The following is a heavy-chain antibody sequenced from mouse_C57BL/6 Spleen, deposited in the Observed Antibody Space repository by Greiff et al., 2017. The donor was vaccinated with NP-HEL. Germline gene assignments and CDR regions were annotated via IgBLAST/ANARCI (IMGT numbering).Heavy chain of an antibody. Sequence: EVQLLESGGGLVQPKGSLKLSCAASGFSFTTYAMNWVRQAPGKGLEWVARIRSKSNNSATYYADSVKDRFTISRDDSESMLYLQMNNVKTEDTAMYDCVSPPYDSFAYWGQGTLVTVSA. CDR1: GFSFTTYA. CDR2: IRSKSNNSAT. D-gene: IGHD2-4*01. CDR3: VSPPYDSFAY. V-gene: IGHV10-1*01. J-gene: IGHJ3*01.